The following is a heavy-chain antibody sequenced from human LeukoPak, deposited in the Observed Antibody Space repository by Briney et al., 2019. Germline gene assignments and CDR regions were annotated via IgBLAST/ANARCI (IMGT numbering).Heavy chain of an antibody. CDR3: ARGPYSSSWYFGWFDP. CDR2: ISYDGSNK. CDR1: GFTFSSYA. J-gene: IGHJ5*02. Sequence: GRSLRLSCAASGFTFSSYAMHWVRQAPGKGLEWVAVISYDGSNKYYADSVKGRFTISRDNSENTLYLQMNSLRAEDTAVYYCARGPYSSSWYFGWFDPWGQGTLVTVSS. D-gene: IGHD6-13*01. V-gene: IGHV3-30*04.